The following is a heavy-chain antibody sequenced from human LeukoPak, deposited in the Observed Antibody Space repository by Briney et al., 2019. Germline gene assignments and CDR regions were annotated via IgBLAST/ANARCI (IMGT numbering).Heavy chain of an antibody. CDR1: GFTFDDYA. J-gene: IGHJ1*01. CDR2: ISWNSGST. V-gene: IGHV3-9*01. CDR3: AKSHSSSSGYFQH. D-gene: IGHD6-6*01. Sequence: GGSLRLSCAASGFTFDDYAMHWVRQAPGRGLEWVSGISWNSGSTGYADSVKGRFTISRDNAKNSLYLQMNSLRAEDTALYYCAKSHSSSSGYFQHWGQGTLVTVSS.